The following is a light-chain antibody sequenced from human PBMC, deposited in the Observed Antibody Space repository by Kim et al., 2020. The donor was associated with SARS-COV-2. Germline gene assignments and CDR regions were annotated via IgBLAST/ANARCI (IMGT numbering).Light chain of an antibody. CDR1: NIGSDT. Sequence: ATGKTARISCGGNNIGSDTVHWYQQKPGQAPVMVIHYNSDRPSGIPERFSGSNSGNTATLTISRVEAGDEAEYYCQVWDSTRERGVFGGGTKVTVL. J-gene: IGLJ2*01. CDR2: YNS. V-gene: IGLV3-21*04. CDR3: QVWDSTRERGV.